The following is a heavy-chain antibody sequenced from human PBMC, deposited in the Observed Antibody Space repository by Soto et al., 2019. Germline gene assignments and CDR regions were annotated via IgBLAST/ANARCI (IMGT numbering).Heavy chain of an antibody. CDR3: ARETYYYGSQYKWFDP. Sequence: SLTLSLTCTVSGGSISSGGYSWSWIRQHPGKGLEWIGYIYYSGSTYYNPSLKSRVTISVDTSKNQFSLKLSSVTAADTAVYYCARETYYYGSQYKWFDPWGQGTLVTVS. CDR2: IYYSGST. D-gene: IGHD3-10*01. CDR1: GGSISSGGYS. J-gene: IGHJ5*02. V-gene: IGHV4-31*03.